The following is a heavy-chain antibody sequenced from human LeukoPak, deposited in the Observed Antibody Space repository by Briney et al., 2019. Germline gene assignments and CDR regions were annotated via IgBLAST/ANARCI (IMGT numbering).Heavy chain of an antibody. CDR3: ARGRGVVRSWYREARDY. CDR1: RGSFSGYY. J-gene: IGHJ4*02. CDR2: INHSVST. Sequence: SETLSLTCAVYRGSFSGYYWSWIRQPPGKGLEWIGEINHSVSTNYNPSLKSRVTISVDTSKNQFSLKLSSVTAADTAVYYCARGRGVVRSWYREARDYWGQGTLVTVSS. D-gene: IGHD6-13*01. V-gene: IGHV4-34*01.